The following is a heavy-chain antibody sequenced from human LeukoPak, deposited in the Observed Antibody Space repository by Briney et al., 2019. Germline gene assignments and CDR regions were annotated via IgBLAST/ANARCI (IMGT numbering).Heavy chain of an antibody. D-gene: IGHD5-18*01. CDR2: ISWNSGSI. CDR1: GFTFDDYA. J-gene: IGHJ3*02. Sequence: GGSLRLSCAASGFTFDDYAMHWVRQAPGKGLEWVSCISWNSGSIGYADSVKGRFTISRDNAKNSLYLQMNSLRAEDTALYYCAKDMKEYSYGYGSAFDIWGQGTMVTVSS. V-gene: IGHV3-9*01. CDR3: AKDMKEYSYGYGSAFDI.